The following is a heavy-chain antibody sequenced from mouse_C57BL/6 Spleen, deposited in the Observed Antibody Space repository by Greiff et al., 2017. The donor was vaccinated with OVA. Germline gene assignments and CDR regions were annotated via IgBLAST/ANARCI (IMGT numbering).Heavy chain of an antibody. V-gene: IGHV6-3*01. CDR3: TDYDYLYYAMDY. J-gene: IGHJ4*01. D-gene: IGHD2-4*01. CDR2: IRLKSDNYAT. Sequence: EVQVVESGGGLVQPGGSMKLSCVASGFTFSNYWMNWVRQSPEKGLEWVAQIRLKSDNYATHYAESVKGRFTISRDDSKSSVYLQMNNLRAEDTGIYYCTDYDYLYYAMDYWGQGTSVTVSS. CDR1: GFTFSNYW.